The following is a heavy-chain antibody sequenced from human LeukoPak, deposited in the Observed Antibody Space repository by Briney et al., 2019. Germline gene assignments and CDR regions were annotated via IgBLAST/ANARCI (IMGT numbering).Heavy chain of an antibody. CDR2: ISDDGNKK. CDR3: ARGLAFLASDLRFLEWTGNWFDP. CDR1: GFTFSNYG. Sequence: GGSLRLSCAASGFTFSNYGMHWVRQAPGKGLEWVAVISDDGNKKYYVDSVKGRFTISRDNAKNSLYLQMNSLRAEDTAVYYCARGLAFLASDLRFLEWTGNWFDPWGQGTLVTVSS. J-gene: IGHJ5*02. D-gene: IGHD3-3*01. V-gene: IGHV3-30*03.